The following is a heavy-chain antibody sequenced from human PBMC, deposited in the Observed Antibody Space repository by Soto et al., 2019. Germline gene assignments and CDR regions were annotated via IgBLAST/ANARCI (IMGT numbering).Heavy chain of an antibody. Sequence: GGSLRLSCAVSGFTFSSYAMSWVRQAPGKGLEWVSGISGSGGSTYSADSVKGRFTISRGNSKNTLYLQMNSLRAEDTAVYYCAKDRKSGSGWYWDYWGQGTLVTVSS. V-gene: IGHV3-23*01. CDR3: AKDRKSGSGWYWDY. CDR1: GFTFSSYA. D-gene: IGHD6-19*01. J-gene: IGHJ4*02. CDR2: ISGSGGST.